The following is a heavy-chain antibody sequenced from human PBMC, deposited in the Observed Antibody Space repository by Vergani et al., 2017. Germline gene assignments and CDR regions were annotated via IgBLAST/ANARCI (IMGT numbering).Heavy chain of an antibody. Sequence: QVQLQESGPGLVKPSQTLSLTCTVSGASTNNDFYYWHWIRQPAGKGLEWIGRIYVSGITDYNSSLQSRVSMSVDTSKNQFSLTLTSVTAADTAVYYCARDNKQLRQRAFDLWGQGTMVTVSS. J-gene: IGHJ3*01. D-gene: IGHD4-23*01. CDR1: GASTNNDFYY. CDR3: ARDNKQLRQRAFDL. V-gene: IGHV4-61*02. CDR2: IYVSGIT.